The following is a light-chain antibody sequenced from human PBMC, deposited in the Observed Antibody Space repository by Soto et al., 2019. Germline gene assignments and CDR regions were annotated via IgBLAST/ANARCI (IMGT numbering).Light chain of an antibody. Sequence: QSALTQPASVSGSPGQSITISCTGASSDVGLYDFVSWYQQHPGKAPTLLIYEVTYRPSGVSSRFSGSKSGNTASLTISGLQAEDEADYYCNSYTRFSTYVFGTGTKLTVL. J-gene: IGLJ1*01. CDR1: SSDVGLYDF. CDR3: NSYTRFSTYV. V-gene: IGLV2-14*01. CDR2: EVT.